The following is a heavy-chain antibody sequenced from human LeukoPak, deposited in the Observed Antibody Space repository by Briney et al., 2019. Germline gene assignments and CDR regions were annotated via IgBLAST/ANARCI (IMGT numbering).Heavy chain of an antibody. CDR1: GGSFSGYY. J-gene: IGHJ3*02. CDR3: ARVSLYDYVWGSYRFLAFDI. V-gene: IGHV4-34*01. D-gene: IGHD3-16*02. Sequence: KPSETLSLTCAVYGGSFSGYYWSWIRQPPGKGLEWIGEINHSGSTNYNPSLKSRVTISVDTSKNQFSLKLSSVTAADMAVYYCARVSLYDYVWGSYRFLAFDIWGQGTMVTVSS. CDR2: INHSGST.